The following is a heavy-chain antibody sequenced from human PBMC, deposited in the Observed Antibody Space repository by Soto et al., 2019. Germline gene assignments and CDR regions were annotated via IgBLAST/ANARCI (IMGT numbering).Heavy chain of an antibody. CDR1: GFTFSIYA. J-gene: IGHJ6*02. Sequence: EVQLLESGGGLVQPGGSLRLSCAASGFTFSIYAMNWVRQAPGKGLEWVSVISGSGGRTYYADSVKGRFTMSRDNSKNTLYLQMNSLRVEDTAVYYCAKEVVVESAGRSHYYYYGLDVWGQGTTVTVSS. CDR2: ISGSGGRT. CDR3: AKEVVVESAGRSHYYYYGLDV. D-gene: IGHD2-2*01. V-gene: IGHV3-23*01.